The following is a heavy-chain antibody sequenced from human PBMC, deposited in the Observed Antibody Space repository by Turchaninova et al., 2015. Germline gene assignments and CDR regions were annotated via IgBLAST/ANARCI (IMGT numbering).Heavy chain of an antibody. CDR1: GYTFASNG. Sequence: QVQLVQSGAEVKTPGASVKVSLQASGYTFASNGLSWVRQAPGQGVELMGWISAYNGNTNYAQKLQGRVNMTTDTSTSTAYMELRSLRSDDTAVYYCARVVRRFYYFDYWGQGTLVTVSS. CDR2: ISAYNGNT. V-gene: IGHV1-18*04. J-gene: IGHJ4*02. CDR3: ARVVRRFYYFDY.